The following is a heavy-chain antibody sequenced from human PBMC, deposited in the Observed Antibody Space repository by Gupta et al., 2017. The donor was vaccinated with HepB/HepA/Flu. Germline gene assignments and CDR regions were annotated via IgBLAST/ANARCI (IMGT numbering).Heavy chain of an antibody. CDR3: ANARGPQGYYGMDV. D-gene: IGHD3-10*01. CDR1: GFTFSSHG. V-gene: IGHV3-30*18. Sequence: QVQLAESGGGVVQPGRSLRLSCAAPGFTFSSHGMHWVRQSPGKGLEWVAVISYDGSNKYYEDSVKGRFTISRDNSKNTLYLQINSLRIEDTAVYYCANARGPQGYYGMDVWGQGTTVTVSS. CDR2: ISYDGSNK. J-gene: IGHJ6*02.